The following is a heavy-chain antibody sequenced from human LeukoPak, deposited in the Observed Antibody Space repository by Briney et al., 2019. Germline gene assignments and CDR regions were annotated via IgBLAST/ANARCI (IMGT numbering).Heavy chain of an antibody. V-gene: IGHV5-51*01. Sequence: GESLKISCKGSGYSFTSYWIGWVRQMPGKGLEWMGIISPGDSDARYSPSFQGQVTISGGKSISTAYLQWSSLKASDTAMYYCARRSSIAVRLFDYWGQGTLVTVSS. CDR2: ISPGDSDA. J-gene: IGHJ4*02. CDR1: GYSFTSYW. D-gene: IGHD6-6*01. CDR3: ARRSSIAVRLFDY.